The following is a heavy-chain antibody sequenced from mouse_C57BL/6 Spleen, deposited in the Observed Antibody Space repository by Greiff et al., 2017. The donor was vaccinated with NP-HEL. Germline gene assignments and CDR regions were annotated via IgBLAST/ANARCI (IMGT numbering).Heavy chain of an antibody. CDR1: GYTFTSYW. D-gene: IGHD1-1*01. J-gene: IGHJ4*01. CDR2: IYPSDSET. Sequence: VQLQQPGAELVRPGSSVKLSCKASGYTFTSYWMDWVKQRPGQGLEWIGNIYPSDSETHYNQKFKDKATLTVDKSSSTAYMQLSSLTSEDSAVYYCARHGSSRYYAMDYWGQGTSVTVSS. V-gene: IGHV1-61*01. CDR3: ARHGSSRYYAMDY.